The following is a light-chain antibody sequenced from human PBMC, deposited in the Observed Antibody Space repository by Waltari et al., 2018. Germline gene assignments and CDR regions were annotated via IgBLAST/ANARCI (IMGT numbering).Light chain of an antibody. V-gene: IGLV3-21*04. CDR2: YDS. Sequence: SNVLTQPPSVSVAPGKTARITFGGVNIGSNGVHWYQQRPGQAPVLVIYYDSDRPSGIFARFSGSNSGNTATLTISRVEAGDEADYYCQVWDSSTDHYVFGTGTKVTVL. J-gene: IGLJ1*01. CDR3: QVWDSSTDHYV. CDR1: NIGSNG.